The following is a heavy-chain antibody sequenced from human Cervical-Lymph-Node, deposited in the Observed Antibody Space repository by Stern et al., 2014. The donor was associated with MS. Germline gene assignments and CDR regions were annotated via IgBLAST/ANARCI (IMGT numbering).Heavy chain of an antibody. J-gene: IGHJ4*02. CDR3: AKDADWQPSEC. CDR2: ITDRGDST. D-gene: IGHD3/OR15-3a*01. Sequence: EVQLVESGGGLVQPGGSLRLSCAASGFTFSISAMSWVRQAPGKGLEWVSSITDRGDSTFSADSVKGRFTISRDNSKNTLYLQMNSLRAEDTAVYYCAKDADWQPSECWGQGTLVTVSS. V-gene: IGHV3-23*04. CDR1: GFTFSISA.